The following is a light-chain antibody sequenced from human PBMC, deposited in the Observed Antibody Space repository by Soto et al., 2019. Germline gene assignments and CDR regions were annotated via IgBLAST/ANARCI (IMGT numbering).Light chain of an antibody. CDR3: HQYDNWPRT. V-gene: IGKV3-15*01. CDR2: AAS. J-gene: IGKJ1*01. CDR1: QSVSSG. Sequence: EIVLTQSPATLSVSPGERASLSFRTSQSVSSGLAWYQQKPGQAPRLLIYAASTRATGIPARFSGSGSGTEFTLTISSLQSEDSAIYYCHQYDNWPRTFGQGTKVDI.